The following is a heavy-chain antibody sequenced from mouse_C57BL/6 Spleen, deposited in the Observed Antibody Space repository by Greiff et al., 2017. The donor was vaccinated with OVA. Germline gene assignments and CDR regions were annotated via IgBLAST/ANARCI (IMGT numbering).Heavy chain of an antibody. V-gene: IGHV1-50*01. CDR2: IDPSDSYT. CDR1: GYTFTSYW. D-gene: IGHD2-4*01. CDR3: ARRGYDDYDERVYFDY. J-gene: IGHJ2*01. Sequence: QVQLQQPGAELVKPGASVKLSCKASGYTFTSYWMQWVKQRPGQGLEWIGEIDPSDSYTNYNQKFKGKATLTVATSSSTAYMQLSSLTSEDSAVYYCARRGYDDYDERVYFDYWGQGTTLTVSS.